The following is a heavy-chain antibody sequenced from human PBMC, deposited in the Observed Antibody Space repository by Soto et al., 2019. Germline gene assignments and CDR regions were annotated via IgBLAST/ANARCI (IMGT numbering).Heavy chain of an antibody. Sequence: EVQLVESGGGLVQPGGSLRLSCAASGFMFSAYWMSWVRQAPVKGLEWVANIHGDGGKIYYVDSVKGRFTISRDNAKRSLYLQMNSLRAEDTAVYYCARDFYGGYTYGPGDYWGQGALVAVSS. CDR2: IHGDGGKI. CDR1: GFMFSAYW. D-gene: IGHD5-18*01. V-gene: IGHV3-7*01. CDR3: ARDFYGGYTYGPGDY. J-gene: IGHJ4*02.